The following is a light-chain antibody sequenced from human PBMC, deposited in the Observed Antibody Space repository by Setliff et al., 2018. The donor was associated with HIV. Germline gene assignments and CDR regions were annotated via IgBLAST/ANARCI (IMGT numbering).Light chain of an antibody. CDR2: YDN. CDR1: NIGSKS. Sequence: SYELTQPHSVSVAPGKTARITCGGNNIGSKSVHWYQQKPGQAPVVVIYYDNDRPSGIPDRFSGSNSGNTATLTISRVEAGDEADYYCQVGDRSSDPPCGFATGTKV. J-gene: IGLJ1*01. V-gene: IGLV3-21*04. CDR3: QVGDRSSDPPCG.